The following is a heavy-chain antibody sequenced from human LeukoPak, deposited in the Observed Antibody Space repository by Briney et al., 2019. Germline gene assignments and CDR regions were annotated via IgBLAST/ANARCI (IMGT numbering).Heavy chain of an antibody. V-gene: IGHV4-59*08. Sequence: SETLSLTCTVSGGSISSYYWSWIRQPPVKGLEWIGYIYYSGSTNYNPSLKSRVTISVDTSKNQFSLKLSSVTAADTAVYYCARSRSSWELYYFDYWGQGTLVTVSS. J-gene: IGHJ4*02. D-gene: IGHD6-13*01. CDR2: IYYSGST. CDR3: ARSRSSWELYYFDY. CDR1: GGSISSYY.